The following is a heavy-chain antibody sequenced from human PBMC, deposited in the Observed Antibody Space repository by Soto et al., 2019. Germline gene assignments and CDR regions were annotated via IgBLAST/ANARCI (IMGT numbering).Heavy chain of an antibody. CDR3: TRVPSPFDYYYAMDV. Sequence: SQTLSLTCTVSDDSISRGNKYWRWIRQPPGKGLEWIGYIFSSGTTYYNPSLKSRLTMSLDASQNQFSLKLNSLTDADTAVYFCTRVPSPFDYYYAMDVWGQGTTVTVS. D-gene: IGHD3-16*01. CDR2: IFSSGTT. V-gene: IGHV4-30-4*01. J-gene: IGHJ6*02. CDR1: DDSISRGNKY.